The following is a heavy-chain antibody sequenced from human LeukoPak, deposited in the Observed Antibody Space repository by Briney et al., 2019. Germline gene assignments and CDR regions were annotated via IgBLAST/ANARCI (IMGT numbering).Heavy chain of an antibody. V-gene: IGHV3-30*02. Sequence: PGGSLRLSCAASGFTFSSYGMHWVRQAPGKGLEWVAFIRYDGSNKYYADSGKGRFTISRDNSKNTLYLQMNSLRAEDTAVYYCAKDLLGYCSSTSCSYFDYWGQGTLVTVSS. D-gene: IGHD2-2*01. CDR3: AKDLLGYCSSTSCSYFDY. CDR1: GFTFSSYG. CDR2: IRYDGSNK. J-gene: IGHJ4*02.